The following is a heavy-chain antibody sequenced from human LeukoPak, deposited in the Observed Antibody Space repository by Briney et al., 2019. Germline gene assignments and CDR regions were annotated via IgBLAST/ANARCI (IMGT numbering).Heavy chain of an antibody. CDR1: GFTFSSYG. Sequence: GGSLRLSCAASGFTFSSYGMSWVRQAPGKGLEWVSGISGSGGSTYYADSVKGRFTISRDNSKNVMYLQMSSLRVEDTAVFYCARGLGGDAFDLWGQGTMVIVSS. CDR3: ARGLGGDAFDL. D-gene: IGHD1-26*01. V-gene: IGHV3-23*01. CDR2: ISGSGGST. J-gene: IGHJ3*01.